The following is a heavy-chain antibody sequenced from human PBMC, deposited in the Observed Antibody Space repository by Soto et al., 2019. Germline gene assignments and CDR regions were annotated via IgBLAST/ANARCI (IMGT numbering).Heavy chain of an antibody. CDR2: GYYSGST. CDR1: GTSMSGHF. J-gene: IGHJ5*02. V-gene: IGHV4-59*11. Sequence: SETLSLTCTVSGTSMSGHFWSWMRQPPGKGLEWIGYGYYSGSTLYNPSLKSRVTISLDTSKNHFSLRLNSVTSADTAVYYCARGVYLSLVRTGWFDPWGQGTLVTGS. D-gene: IGHD3-10*01. CDR3: ARGVYLSLVRTGWFDP.